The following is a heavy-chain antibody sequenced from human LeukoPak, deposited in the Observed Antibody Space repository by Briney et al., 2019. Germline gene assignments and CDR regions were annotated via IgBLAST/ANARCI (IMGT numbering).Heavy chain of an antibody. Sequence: SQTLSLTCAISGDSVPSNSAAWNWIRQSPSRGLEWLGRTYYRSKWYNDYAVSVKSRITINPDTSKNQFSLQLNSVTPEDTAVYYCARVDCSGGSCYRSSQYDYWGQGTLVTVSS. J-gene: IGHJ4*02. CDR1: GDSVPSNSAA. D-gene: IGHD2-15*01. CDR2: TYYRSKWYN. V-gene: IGHV6-1*01. CDR3: ARVDCSGGSCYRSSQYDY.